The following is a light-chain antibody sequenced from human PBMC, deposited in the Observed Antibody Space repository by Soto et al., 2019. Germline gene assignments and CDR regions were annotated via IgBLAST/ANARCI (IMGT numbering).Light chain of an antibody. CDR2: EGS. Sequence: QSALTQPASVSGSPGQSITISCTGTSSDIGSYNLVSCYQQHPGKAPKLMIYEGSKRPSGVSNRFSGSKSGNTASLTISGLQAEDEADYYCCSYAGSVYVFGTGTKVTVL. J-gene: IGLJ1*01. V-gene: IGLV2-23*01. CDR1: SSDIGSYNL. CDR3: CSYAGSVYV.